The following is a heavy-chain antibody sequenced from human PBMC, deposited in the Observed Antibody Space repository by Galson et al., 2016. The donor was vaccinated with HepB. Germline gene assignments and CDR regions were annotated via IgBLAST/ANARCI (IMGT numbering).Heavy chain of an antibody. CDR3: ARDADFGVAYGMDV. CDR2: ISGRDIT. V-gene: IGHV3-53*01. CDR1: GFIASNNH. J-gene: IGHJ6*02. Sequence: SLRLSCAASGFIASNNHMTWVRQGPGKGLEWVSLISGRDITFYADSVKGRFTISRDNPKNTVFLQMNSLRVEDTAVYYCARDADFGVAYGMDVWGQGTTVTVSS. D-gene: IGHD3-3*01.